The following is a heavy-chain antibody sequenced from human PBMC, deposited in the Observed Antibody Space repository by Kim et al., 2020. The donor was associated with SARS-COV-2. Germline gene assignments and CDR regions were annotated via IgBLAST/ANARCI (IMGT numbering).Heavy chain of an antibody. CDR2: ISYDGSNK. CDR1: GFTFSSYG. Sequence: GGSLRLSCAASGFTFSSYGMHWVRQAPGKGLEWVAVISYDGSNKYYADSVKGRFTISRDNSKNTLYLQMNSLRAEDTAVYYCAREGQQLETFDYWGQGTLVTVSS. D-gene: IGHD6-13*01. J-gene: IGHJ4*02. CDR3: AREGQQLETFDY. V-gene: IGHV3-33*05.